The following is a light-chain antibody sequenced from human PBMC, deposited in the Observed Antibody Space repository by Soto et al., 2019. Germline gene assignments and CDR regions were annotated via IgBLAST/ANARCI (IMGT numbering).Light chain of an antibody. CDR1: SSKFGAGYD. CDR2: GNS. Sequence: QSVLTQPPSVSGAPGQRVTIPRPGSSSKFGAGYDVHWYQQLPGTAPKLLIYGNSNRPSGVPDRFSGSKSGTSASLAITGLQAEDEADYYCQSYDSSLSGYVFGTGTKSPS. CDR3: QSYDSSLSGYV. V-gene: IGLV1-40*01. J-gene: IGLJ1*01.